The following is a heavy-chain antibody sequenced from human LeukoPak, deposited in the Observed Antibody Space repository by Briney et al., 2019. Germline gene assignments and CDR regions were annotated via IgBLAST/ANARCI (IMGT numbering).Heavy chain of an antibody. D-gene: IGHD3-10*01. CDR1: GFTFSSYG. Sequence: PGGSLRLSCAASGFTFSSYGMHWVRQAPGKGLEWVAVIWYDGSNKYYADSVKGRFTISRDNSKNTLYLQMNSLRAEDTAVYYCAREPYGSGSYYRVFDYWGQGTLVTVSS. CDR3: AREPYGSGSYYRVFDY. J-gene: IGHJ4*02. V-gene: IGHV3-33*01. CDR2: IWYDGSNK.